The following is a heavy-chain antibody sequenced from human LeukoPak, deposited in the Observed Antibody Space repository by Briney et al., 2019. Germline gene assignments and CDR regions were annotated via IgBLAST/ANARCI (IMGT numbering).Heavy chain of an antibody. CDR2: IRYDGSNK. J-gene: IGHJ4*02. CDR1: GFTFSSYG. V-gene: IGHV3-30*02. Sequence: GGSLRLSCAASGFTFSSYGMHWVRQAPGKGLEWVAFIRYDGSNKYYADSVKGRFTISRDNSKNTLYLQMNSLRAEDTAVYYCAKDSREYSSGWYNFPLDYWGQGTLVTVSS. D-gene: IGHD6-19*01. CDR3: AKDSREYSSGWYNFPLDY.